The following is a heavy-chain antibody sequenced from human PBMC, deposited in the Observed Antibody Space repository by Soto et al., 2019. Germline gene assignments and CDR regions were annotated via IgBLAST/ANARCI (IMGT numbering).Heavy chain of an antibody. CDR3: ARAGQVDSRGYYHFDS. Sequence: QVQLQESGPGLVKPSQTLSLTCTVSGDSISSVDYYWSWIRQPPGKGLEWIGYIYYSVSTYYNSSPKSRVTISVDTSKNQFSLKLSSVTAADTAIYYCARAGQVDSRGYYHFDSWGQGTLVTVSS. D-gene: IGHD3-22*01. J-gene: IGHJ4*02. CDR2: IYYSVST. CDR1: GDSISSVDYY. V-gene: IGHV4-30-4*01.